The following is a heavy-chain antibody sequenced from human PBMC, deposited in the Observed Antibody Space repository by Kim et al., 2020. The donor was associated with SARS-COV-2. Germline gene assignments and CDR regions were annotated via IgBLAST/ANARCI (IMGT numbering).Heavy chain of an antibody. J-gene: IGHJ4*02. CDR3: ARGGGYIDY. CDR2: ISGNNGKT. V-gene: IGHV1-18*01. CDR1: GYTFTSYG. D-gene: IGHD5-12*01. Sequence: ASVKVSCKASGYTFTSYGITWVRQAPGQGLEWMGWISGNNGKTNYAPKVQGRVTMTTDTSTTTAYMELRSLRSDDTAVYYCARGGGYIDYWGQGILVTVSS.